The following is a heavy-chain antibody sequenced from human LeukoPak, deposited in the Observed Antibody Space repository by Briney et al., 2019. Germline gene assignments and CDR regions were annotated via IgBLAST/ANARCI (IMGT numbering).Heavy chain of an antibody. D-gene: IGHD3-16*02. V-gene: IGHV4-4*07. CDR2: IYTSGST. CDR1: GGSISSYY. CDR3: AREIGDYIWGSYRFYYYYYYMDV. Sequence: SETLSLTCTVSGGSISSYYWSWIRQPAGKGLEWIGRIYTSGSTNYNPSLKSRVTMSVDTSKNQFSLKLSSVTAADTAVYYCAREIGDYIWGSYRFYYYYYYMDVWGKGTTVTVSS. J-gene: IGHJ6*03.